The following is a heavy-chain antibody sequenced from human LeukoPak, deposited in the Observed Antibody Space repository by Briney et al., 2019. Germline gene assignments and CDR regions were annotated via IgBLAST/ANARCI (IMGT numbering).Heavy chain of an antibody. Sequence: ASVKVSCKGSGYTLTELSMHWVRQAPGKGLEWMGGFDPEDGETIYAQKFQGRVTMTEDTSTDTAYMELSSLRSEDTAVYYCATSRDSSGYYLTPFDYWGQGTLVTVSS. CDR3: ATSRDSSGYYLTPFDY. D-gene: IGHD3-22*01. CDR1: GYTLTELS. CDR2: FDPEDGET. J-gene: IGHJ4*02. V-gene: IGHV1-24*01.